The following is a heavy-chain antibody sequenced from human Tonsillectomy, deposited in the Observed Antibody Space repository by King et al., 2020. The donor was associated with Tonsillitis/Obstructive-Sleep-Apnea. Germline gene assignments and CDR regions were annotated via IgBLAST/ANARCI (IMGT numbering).Heavy chain of an antibody. CDR1: GYTFTSYG. Sequence: QLVQSGAEVKKPGASVKVSCKASGYTFTSYGISWVRQAPGQGLEWMGWISAYNGNTNYAQKLQGRVTMTTDTSTSTAYMELRSLRSDDTAVYYCARVYEGSSSSSSQPNWFDPWGQGTLVTVSS. D-gene: IGHD6-13*01. V-gene: IGHV1-18*01. CDR3: ARVYEGSSSSSSQPNWFDP. J-gene: IGHJ5*02. CDR2: ISAYNGNT.